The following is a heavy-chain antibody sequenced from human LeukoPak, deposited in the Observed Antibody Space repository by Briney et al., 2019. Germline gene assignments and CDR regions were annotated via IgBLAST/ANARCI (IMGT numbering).Heavy chain of an antibody. CDR1: GGTFSSYA. D-gene: IGHD6-19*01. J-gene: IGHJ4*02. V-gene: IGHV1-69*13. Sequence: SVKVSCTASGGTFSSYAISWVRQAPGQGLEWMGGIIPIFGTANYAQKFQGRVTITADESTSTAYMELSSLRSEDTAVYYCAREGGWTTGIFDYWGQGTLVTVSS. CDR3: AREGGWTTGIFDY. CDR2: IIPIFGTA.